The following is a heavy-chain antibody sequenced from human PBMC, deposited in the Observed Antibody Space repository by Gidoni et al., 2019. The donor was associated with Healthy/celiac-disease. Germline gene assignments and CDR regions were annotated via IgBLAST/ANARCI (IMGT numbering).Heavy chain of an antibody. CDR3: AITAEYYDLL. Sequence: QVQLQESGPGLVKPSETLSLTCSVSGGSISSHYWSWIRQPPGKGLEWIGSIYYTGSTNYNPSLKSRITISVDTSKDQFSLNLYSVTAADTAIYFCAITAEYYDLLWGQGTLVTVSS. CDR1: GGSISSHY. V-gene: IGHV4-59*11. J-gene: IGHJ4*02. CDR2: IYYTGST. D-gene: IGHD3-3*01.